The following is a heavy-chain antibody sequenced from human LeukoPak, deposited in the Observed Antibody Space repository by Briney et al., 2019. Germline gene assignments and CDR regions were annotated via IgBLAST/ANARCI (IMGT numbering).Heavy chain of an antibody. Sequence: GGSLRLSCAASGFTFSSYGMHWVRQAPGKGLEWVAVISSDGSNKYYADTVKGRFTISRDNSKNTLYLQMSSLRADERAVYYCANHKRYSIWLGDAFDIWGEGTMVTVSS. J-gene: IGHJ3*02. D-gene: IGHD3-10*01. CDR1: GFTFSSYG. CDR2: ISSDGSNK. CDR3: ANHKRYSIWLGDAFDI. V-gene: IGHV3-30*18.